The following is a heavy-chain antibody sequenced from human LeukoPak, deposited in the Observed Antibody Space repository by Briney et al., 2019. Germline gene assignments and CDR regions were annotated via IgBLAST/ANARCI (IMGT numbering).Heavy chain of an antibody. Sequence: SETLSLTCAVYGGSFSGYYWSWVRQPPGKGLEWIGEISHSGSTYYNPSLKSRVTVAVDTSKNQFSLRLSSVTAADTAVYYCARGGLDTRRGGYFDYWGQGILVTVSS. CDR3: ARGGLDTRRGGYFDY. CDR2: ISHSGST. CDR1: GGSFSGYY. V-gene: IGHV4-34*01. J-gene: IGHJ4*02. D-gene: IGHD5-18*01.